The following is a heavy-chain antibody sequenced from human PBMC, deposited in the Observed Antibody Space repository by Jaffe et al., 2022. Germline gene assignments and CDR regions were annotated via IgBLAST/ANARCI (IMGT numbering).Heavy chain of an antibody. CDR2: IYTSGST. D-gene: IGHD3-16*02. J-gene: IGHJ4*02. V-gene: IGHV4-61*02. Sequence: QVQLQESGPGLVKPSQTLSLTCTVSGGSISSGSYYWSWIRQPAGKGLEWIGRIYTSGSTNYNPSLKSRVTISVDTSKNQFSLKLSSVTAADTAVYYCARGPSLVGVIVREDYWGQGTLVTVSS. CDR3: ARGPSLVGVIVREDY. CDR1: GGSISSGSYY.